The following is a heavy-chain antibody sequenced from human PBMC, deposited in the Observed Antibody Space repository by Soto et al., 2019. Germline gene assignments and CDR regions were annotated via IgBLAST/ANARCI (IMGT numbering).Heavy chain of an antibody. V-gene: IGHV3-11*01. CDR1: GFSFSDYY. CDR2: IGNTGSPI. Sequence: PVGSLRLSCAASGFSFSDYYMSWIRQAPGKVLEWLSYIGNTGSPIYYTDSVKGRFTISRDNAKKSLYLQMNSLRAEDTAVYYCARGRFSSSPWGQGTLVTVSS. J-gene: IGHJ4*02. D-gene: IGHD6-13*01. CDR3: ARGRFSSSP.